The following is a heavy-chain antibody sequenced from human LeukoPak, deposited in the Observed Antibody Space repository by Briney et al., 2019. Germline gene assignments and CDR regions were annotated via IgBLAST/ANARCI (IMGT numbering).Heavy chain of an antibody. CDR3: VRYSGSLNWFDP. V-gene: IGHV4-30-4*01. CDR2: IYYSGST. D-gene: IGHD5-12*01. CDR1: GGSISSGDYY. Sequence: SETLSLTCTVSGGSISSGDYYWSWIRQPPGKGLEWIGYIYYSGSTYYNPSLKSRVTISVDTSKNQFSLKLSSVTAADTAVYYCVRYSGSLNWFDPWGQGTLVTVSS. J-gene: IGHJ5*02.